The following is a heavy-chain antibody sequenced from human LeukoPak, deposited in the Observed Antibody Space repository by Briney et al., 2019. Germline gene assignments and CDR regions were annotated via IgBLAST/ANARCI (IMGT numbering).Heavy chain of an antibody. Sequence: GGSLRLSCTASGFTFSSYAMFWVRQAPGQGLEYVSAISRNGGSTYYANSVKGRFTISRDNSMNMLYLQMGSLRPEDMAVYYCARAGGSYWGQGTLVTVSS. CDR2: ISRNGGST. J-gene: IGHJ4*02. D-gene: IGHD1-14*01. CDR1: GFTFSSYA. V-gene: IGHV3-64*01. CDR3: ARAGGSY.